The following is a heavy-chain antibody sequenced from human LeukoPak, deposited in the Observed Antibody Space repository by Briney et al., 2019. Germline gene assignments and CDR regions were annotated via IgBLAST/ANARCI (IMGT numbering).Heavy chain of an antibody. CDR2: ISYDGSNK. CDR3: AKAYCGGDCYEAAYLDY. J-gene: IGHJ4*02. V-gene: IGHV3-30*18. CDR1: GFTFSSYG. Sequence: GRSLRLSCAASGFTFSSYGMHWVRQAPGKGLEWVAVISYDGSNKYYADSVKGRFTISRDNSKNTLYLQMNSLRAEDTAVYYCAKAYCGGDCYEAAYLDYWGQGTLVTVSS. D-gene: IGHD2-21*02.